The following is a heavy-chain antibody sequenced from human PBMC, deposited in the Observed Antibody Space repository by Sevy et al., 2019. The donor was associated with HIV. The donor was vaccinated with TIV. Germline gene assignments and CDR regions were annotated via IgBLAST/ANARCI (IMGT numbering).Heavy chain of an antibody. D-gene: IGHD3-10*01. CDR1: GGSISSGGYY. CDR2: IYYSGST. Sequence: SETLSLTCTVSGGSISSGGYYWSWIRQHPGKGLEWIGYIYYSGSTYYNPSLKSRVTISVDTSKNQFSLKLSSVTAADTAVYYCARDPPAGNYYYGMDVWGQGTTVTVSS. V-gene: IGHV4-31*03. CDR3: ARDPPAGNYYYGMDV. J-gene: IGHJ6*02.